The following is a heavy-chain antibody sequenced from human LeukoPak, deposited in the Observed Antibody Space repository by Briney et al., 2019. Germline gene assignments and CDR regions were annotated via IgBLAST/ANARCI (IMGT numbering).Heavy chain of an antibody. D-gene: IGHD3-10*01. CDR1: GGSIISYY. CDR2: IHYTGST. J-gene: IGHJ5*02. V-gene: IGHV4-59*01. Sequence: SETLSLTCTVSGGSIISYYWSWIRQPPGKGLECIGYIHYTGSTNYNPSLKSRVTISVDTSKSQFSLKLSSVTAADTAIYYCARGGYYGSGNDFRFDPWGQGTLVTVSS. CDR3: ARGGYYGSGNDFRFDP.